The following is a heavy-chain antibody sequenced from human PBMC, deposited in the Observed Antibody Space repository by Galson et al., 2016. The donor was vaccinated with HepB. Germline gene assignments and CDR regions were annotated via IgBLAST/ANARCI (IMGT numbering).Heavy chain of an antibody. CDR1: GLTFSNYA. CDR3: VREGPADGSYFDY. V-gene: IGHV3-7*01. J-gene: IGHJ4*02. D-gene: IGHD5-24*01. Sequence: SLRLSCAASGLTFSNYAMSWVRQAPGKGLEWVANIKEDGREQYYVDSVKGRFTISRDNTRNSLYLQMNSLRAEDTAIYYCVREGPADGSYFDYWGQGTLVTVSS. CDR2: IKEDGREQ.